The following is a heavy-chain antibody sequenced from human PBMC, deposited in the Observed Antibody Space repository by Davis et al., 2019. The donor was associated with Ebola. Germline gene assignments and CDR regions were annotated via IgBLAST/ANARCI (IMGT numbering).Heavy chain of an antibody. J-gene: IGHJ6*02. V-gene: IGHV3-7*01. Sequence: GGSLRLSCAASGFTFSSYGMHWVRQAPGKGLEWVANIKQDGSEKYYVDSVKGRFTISRDNAKNSLYLQMNSLRAEDTAVYYCARDRGIAQAAPVQYYYYGMDVWGQGTTVTVSS. CDR3: ARDRGIAQAAPVQYYYYGMDV. CDR1: GFTFSSYG. D-gene: IGHD6-13*01. CDR2: IKQDGSEK.